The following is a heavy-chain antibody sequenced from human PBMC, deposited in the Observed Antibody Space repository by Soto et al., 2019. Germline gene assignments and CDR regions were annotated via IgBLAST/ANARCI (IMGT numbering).Heavy chain of an antibody. CDR1: GDSISSYY. CDR3: ARGGLAARKGRWFDP. CDR2: IHYSGST. V-gene: IGHV4-59*01. Sequence: SETLSLTCTVSGDSISSYYWGWIRQPPGKGLEGIGYIHYSGSTNYNPSLKSRVTISVDTPKNQFSLKVNSMTAADTAVYYCARGGLAARKGRWFDPWGQGTLVTVSS. D-gene: IGHD6-6*01. J-gene: IGHJ5*02.